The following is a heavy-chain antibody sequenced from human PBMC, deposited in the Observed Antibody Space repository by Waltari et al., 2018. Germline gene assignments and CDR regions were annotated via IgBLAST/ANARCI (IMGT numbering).Heavy chain of an antibody. CDR2: ISHSGST. D-gene: IGHD1-26*01. CDR1: GVSFSGDY. J-gene: IGHJ6*04. CDR3: ARHLGGSRGMDV. V-gene: IGHV4-34*01. Sequence: QVQLQQWGAGLLKPSETLSLTCDVYGVSFSGDYWIWVRPSPGKGLEWIREISHSGSTKYNPSLKSRVTISLHTSKNQFSLNLTSVTAADTAVYYCARHLGGSRGMDVWGKGTTVTVSS.